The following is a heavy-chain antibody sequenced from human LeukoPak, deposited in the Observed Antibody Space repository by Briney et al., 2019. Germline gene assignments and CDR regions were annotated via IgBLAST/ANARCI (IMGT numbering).Heavy chain of an antibody. CDR3: AKDLSSTSCYGLCYYYMDV. Sequence: PGGSLRLSCEASGFTLVNYAMSWVRQTPWQGLEWVASISGSGNSATYADSVKGRFTISRDNSKNTLYLQMNSLRAEDTAVYYCAKDLSSTSCYGLCYYYMDVWGKGTTVTVSS. J-gene: IGHJ6*03. CDR1: GFTLVNYA. CDR2: ISGSGNSA. V-gene: IGHV3-23*01. D-gene: IGHD2-2*01.